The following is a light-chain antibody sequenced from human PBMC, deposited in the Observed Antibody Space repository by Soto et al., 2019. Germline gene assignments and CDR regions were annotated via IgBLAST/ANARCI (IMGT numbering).Light chain of an antibody. Sequence: DVVMTQSPLSLSVTLGQPASISCRSSQSLVHSDGNTYLHRFQQRPRQSPRRLIYKISIRGSRVPDRFSGSGSGTDFTLRSSKVEDEDIGFCYCLKVSHSKTFGEGTRLELK. CDR1: QSLVHSDGNTY. CDR3: LKVSHSKT. CDR2: KIS. J-gene: IGKJ2*01. V-gene: IGKV2-30*02.